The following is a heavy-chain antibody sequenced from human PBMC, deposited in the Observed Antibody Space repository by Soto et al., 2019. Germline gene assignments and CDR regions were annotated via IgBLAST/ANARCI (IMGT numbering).Heavy chain of an antibody. V-gene: IGHV3-23*01. CDR2: ISGSGGST. D-gene: IGHD3-16*02. Sequence: GGSLRLSCAASGFTFSSYAMSWVRQAPGKGLEWISAISGSGGSTYYADSVKGRFTISRDNSKNTLYLQMDSLRAEDTAVYYCAKPASYDYIWGSYRPSRVGDYWGQGTLVTVSS. J-gene: IGHJ4*02. CDR3: AKPASYDYIWGSYRPSRVGDY. CDR1: GFTFSSYA.